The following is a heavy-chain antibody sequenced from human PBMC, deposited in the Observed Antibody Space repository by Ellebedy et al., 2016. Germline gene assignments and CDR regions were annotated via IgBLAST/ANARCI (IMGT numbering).Heavy chain of an antibody. D-gene: IGHD2-21*02. CDR1: GFRFSNYG. J-gene: IGHJ4*02. CDR3: ARAFIPVVVAVPGEY. CDR2: IWDDGTNK. Sequence: GGSLRLSCAASGFRFSNYGMHWVRQAPGKGLEWVAFIWDDGTNKYYPDSVKGRFTISRDNFKNTLYLQMNSLRVEDTAVYYCARAFIPVVVAVPGEYWGQGTLVTVSS. V-gene: IGHV3-33*01.